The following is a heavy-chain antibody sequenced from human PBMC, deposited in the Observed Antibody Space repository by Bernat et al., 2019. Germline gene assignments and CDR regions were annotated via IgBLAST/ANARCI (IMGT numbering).Heavy chain of an antibody. CDR2: INHSGST. CDR3: ARFRVRAARRAFDI. J-gene: IGHJ3*02. CDR1: GGSFSGYY. Sequence: QVQLQQWGAGLLKPSETLSLTCAVYGGSFSGYYWSWIRQPPGKGLEWIGEINHSGSTNYNPSLKSRVTISVDTSRNQFSLKPSSVTAADTAVYYCARFRVRAARRAFDIWGQGTMVTVSS. V-gene: IGHV4-34*01. D-gene: IGHD6-6*01.